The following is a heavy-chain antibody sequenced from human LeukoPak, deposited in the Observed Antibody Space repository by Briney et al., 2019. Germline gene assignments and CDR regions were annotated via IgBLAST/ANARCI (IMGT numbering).Heavy chain of an antibody. CDR2: IYPGDSDT. V-gene: IGHV5-51*01. D-gene: IGHD1-26*01. J-gene: IGHJ6*02. Sequence: GESLQISCKGSGYSFTSYWIGWVRQMPGKGLEWMGIIYPGDSDTRYSPSFQGQVTISADKSISTAYLQWSSLKASDTAMYYCARHGASGSYYYYYGMDVWGQGTTVTVSS. CDR1: GYSFTSYW. CDR3: ARHGASGSYYYYYGMDV.